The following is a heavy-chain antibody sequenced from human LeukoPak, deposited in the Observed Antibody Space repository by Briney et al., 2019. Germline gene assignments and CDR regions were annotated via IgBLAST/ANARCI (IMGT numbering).Heavy chain of an antibody. Sequence: GGSLRLSCAASGFTFCSYAMHWVRQAPGKGLEWVAVISYDGSNKYYADSVKGRFTISRDNSKNTLYLQMNSLRAEDTAVYYCARDYGGNPRYYFDYWGQGTLVTVSS. CDR2: ISYDGSNK. CDR1: GFTFCSYA. CDR3: ARDYGGNPRYYFDY. D-gene: IGHD4-23*01. V-gene: IGHV3-30*04. J-gene: IGHJ4*02.